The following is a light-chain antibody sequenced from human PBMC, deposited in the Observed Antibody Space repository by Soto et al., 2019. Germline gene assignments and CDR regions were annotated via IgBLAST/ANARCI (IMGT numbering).Light chain of an antibody. CDR2: GAS. CDR1: QSVSSK. Sequence: EIVMTQSPATLSVSPGERAALSCRASQSVSSKLGWYQEKPGQAPRLLIYGASARATGVPARFSGSGSGTDFTLTISGLEPEDFAVYYCQQRSNWPITFGQGTRLEIK. CDR3: QQRSNWPIT. V-gene: IGKV3-15*01. J-gene: IGKJ5*01.